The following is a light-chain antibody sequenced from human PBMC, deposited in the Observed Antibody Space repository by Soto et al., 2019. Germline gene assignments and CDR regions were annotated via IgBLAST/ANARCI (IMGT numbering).Light chain of an antibody. V-gene: IGKV3-20*01. CDR2: NAS. Sequence: EIVLTQSPGTLSLSPGERATLSCRASQSVSSSYLAWYQQKPGQAPRLFIYNASSRATGIPGRFSGGGSGTDFTLTISRLEPEDFAVYYCQHYISSPSRLTFGGGTKVEIK. CDR1: QSVSSSY. CDR3: QHYISSPSRLT. J-gene: IGKJ4*01.